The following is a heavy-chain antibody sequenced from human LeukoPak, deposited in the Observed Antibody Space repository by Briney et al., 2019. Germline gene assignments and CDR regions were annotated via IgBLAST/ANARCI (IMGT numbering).Heavy chain of an antibody. CDR2: IYYSGST. J-gene: IGHJ6*03. Sequence: SETLSLTCTVSGGSISSYYWSWIRQPPGKGLEWIGYIYYSGSTNYNPSLKSRVTISVDTSKNQFSLKLSSVTAADTAVYYCARGHRNYMDVWGKGTTVTVSS. CDR3: ARGHRNYMDV. CDR1: GGSISSYY. V-gene: IGHV4-59*01.